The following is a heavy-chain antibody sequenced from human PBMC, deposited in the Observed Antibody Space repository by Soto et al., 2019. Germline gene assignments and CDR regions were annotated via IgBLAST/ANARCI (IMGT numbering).Heavy chain of an antibody. V-gene: IGHV1-18*01. CDR3: ARYQPYSTGYYYFDH. CDR2: ISGHKGHT. Sequence: QVQLVQSGAEVKKPGASVTVSCKTSGYNFTTYGVSWVRQAPGQGLEWMGWISGHKGHTNYAQTFQGRVTMTTDTSTTTAYIELRSLRSDDTAGYYCARYQPYSTGYYYFDHWGQGTLAIVTS. J-gene: IGHJ4*02. D-gene: IGHD6-19*01. CDR1: GYNFTTYG.